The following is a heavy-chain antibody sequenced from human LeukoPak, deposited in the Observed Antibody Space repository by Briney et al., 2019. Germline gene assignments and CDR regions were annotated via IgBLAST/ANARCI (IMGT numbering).Heavy chain of an antibody. J-gene: IGHJ4*02. Sequence: WSIYYSGSTYYNPSLKSRVTISVDTSKNQFSLKLSSVTAADTAVYYCARRLAIAAAGAFDYWGQGTLVTVSS. V-gene: IGHV4-39*01. D-gene: IGHD6-13*01. CDR3: ARRLAIAAAGAFDY. CDR2: IYYSGST.